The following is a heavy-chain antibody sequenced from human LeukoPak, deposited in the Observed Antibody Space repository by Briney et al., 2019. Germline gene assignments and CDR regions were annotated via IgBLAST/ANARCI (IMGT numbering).Heavy chain of an antibody. V-gene: IGHV4-61*02. D-gene: IGHD4-11*01. CDR3: ARDSYSNYGNWFDP. CDR2: FYTSGST. CDR1: GGSISSGSYY. Sequence: SQTLSLTCTVSGGSISSGSYYWSWIRQPAGKGLEWIGRFYTSGSTNYNPSLKSRVTISVDTSKNQFSLKLSSVTAADTAVYYCARDSYSNYGNWFDPWGQGTLVTVSS. J-gene: IGHJ5*02.